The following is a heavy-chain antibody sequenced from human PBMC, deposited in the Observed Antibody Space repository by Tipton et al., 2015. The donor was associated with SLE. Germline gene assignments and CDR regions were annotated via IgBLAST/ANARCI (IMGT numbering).Heavy chain of an antibody. D-gene: IGHD3-3*01. CDR1: GVTLSDFV. Sequence: SGVTLSDFVMSWVRQAPGKGLEWVSAISGSGDTTYYADSGKGRFTFSRNNSKNTLSLQMNSLRAEDTAVYFCAKAVFFSVYYDAFDVWGRGTLAPVSS. V-gene: IGHV3-23*01. CDR3: AKAVFFSVYYDAFDV. CDR2: ISGSGDTT. J-gene: IGHJ3*01.